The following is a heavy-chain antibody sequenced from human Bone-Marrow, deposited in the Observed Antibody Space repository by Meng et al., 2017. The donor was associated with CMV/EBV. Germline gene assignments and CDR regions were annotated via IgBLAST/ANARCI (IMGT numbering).Heavy chain of an antibody. CDR1: GFTFSSYS. CDR3: ATSTVDYYYYGMDV. D-gene: IGHD4-11*01. Sequence: GGSLRLSCAASGFTFSSYSMNWVRQAPGKGLEWVSSISSSSSYISYADSVKGRFTISRDNAKNSLYLQMNSLRAEDTAVYYCATSTVDYYYYGMDVWGQGTTVTVSS. V-gene: IGHV3-21*01. J-gene: IGHJ6*02. CDR2: ISSSSSYI.